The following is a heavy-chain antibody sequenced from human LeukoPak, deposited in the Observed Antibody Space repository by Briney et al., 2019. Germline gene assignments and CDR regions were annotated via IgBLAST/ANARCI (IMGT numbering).Heavy chain of an antibody. V-gene: IGHV3-7*01. CDR3: ARAGGYASSWAY. CDR2: IKQDGSEK. Sequence: GGSLRLSCAASGFTFSSYWMSWVRQAPGKGLEWVANIKQDGSEKNYVDSVKGRFTISRDNAKNSLDLQMNSLRGEDTAVYYRARAGGYASSWAYWGQGTLVTVSS. J-gene: IGHJ4*02. D-gene: IGHD5-12*01. CDR1: GFTFSSYW.